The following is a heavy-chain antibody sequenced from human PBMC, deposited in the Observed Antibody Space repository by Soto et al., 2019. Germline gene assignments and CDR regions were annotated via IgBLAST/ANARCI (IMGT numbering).Heavy chain of an antibody. V-gene: IGHV1-69*01. D-gene: IGHD3-9*01. CDR1: GGTFSSYA. Sequence: KVSCKASGGTFSSYAISWVRQAPGQGLEWMGGIIPIFGTANYAQKFQGRVTITADESTSTAYMELSSLRSEDTAVYYCAGGRLRYFDWPYWGQGTLVTVSS. CDR3: AGGRLRYFDWPY. CDR2: IIPIFGTA. J-gene: IGHJ4*02.